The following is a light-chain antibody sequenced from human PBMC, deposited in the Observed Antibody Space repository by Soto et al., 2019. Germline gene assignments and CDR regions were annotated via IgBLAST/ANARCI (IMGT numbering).Light chain of an antibody. J-gene: IGKJ1*01. CDR1: QSINSW. CDR3: QQYSGYST. CDR2: DAS. V-gene: IGKV1-5*01. Sequence: DIQMTQSPSTLSASVGDRVTITCLASQSINSWLAWYQQRPGKAPNLLIYDASTLGRGVPSRFSGSGSGTEFTLTSSSLQPDDFATYYCQQYSGYSTFGQGTRVEIK.